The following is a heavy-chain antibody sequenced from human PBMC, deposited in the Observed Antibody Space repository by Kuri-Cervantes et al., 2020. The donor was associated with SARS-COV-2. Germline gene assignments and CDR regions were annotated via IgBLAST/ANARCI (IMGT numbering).Heavy chain of an antibody. D-gene: IGHD3-3*01. V-gene: IGHV3-48*02. CDR1: GFTFSSYS. CDR2: ISSSSSTI. Sequence: GGSLRLSCAASGFTFSSYSMNWVRQAPGKGLEWVSYISSSSSTIYYADSVKGRFTISRDNAKNSLYLQMNSLRDEDTAVYYCARRLEYDFWSGPLDAFDIWGQGTMVTVSS. CDR3: ARRLEYDFWSGPLDAFDI. J-gene: IGHJ3*02.